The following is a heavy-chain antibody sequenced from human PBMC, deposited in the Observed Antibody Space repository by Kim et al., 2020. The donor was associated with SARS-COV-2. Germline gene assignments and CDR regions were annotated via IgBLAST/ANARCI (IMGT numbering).Heavy chain of an antibody. CDR1: GFTFSSYG. CDR3: AKARGGLGG. D-gene: IGHD3-16*01. V-gene: IGHV3-30*18. CDR2: ISYDGSNK. Sequence: GGSLRLSCAASGFTFSSYGMHWVRQAPGKGLEWVAVISYDGSNKYYADSVKGRFTISRDNSKNTLYLQMNSLRAEDTAVYYCAKARGGLGGWGQGTLVTVSS. J-gene: IGHJ4*02.